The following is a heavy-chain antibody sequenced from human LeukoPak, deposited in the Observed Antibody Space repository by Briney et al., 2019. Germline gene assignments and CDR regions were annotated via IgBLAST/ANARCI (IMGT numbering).Heavy chain of an antibody. Sequence: PGGSLRLSCAASGFTISNSWMTWVRQAPGKGLEWVANIMKDGSAKYYVDSVKGRSTISRDNAKNSVYLQMNSLRAEDTAVYHCASGGALDCWGQGTLVTVSS. D-gene: IGHD3-16*01. J-gene: IGHJ4*02. CDR3: ASGGALDC. CDR1: GFTISNSW. CDR2: IMKDGSAK. V-gene: IGHV3-7*05.